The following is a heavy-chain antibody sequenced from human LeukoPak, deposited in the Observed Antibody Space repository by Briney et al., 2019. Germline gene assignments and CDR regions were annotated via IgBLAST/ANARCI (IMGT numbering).Heavy chain of an antibody. J-gene: IGHJ4*02. V-gene: IGHV4-59*01. D-gene: IGHD3-9*01. CDR2: IHYNGNT. CDR3: ASTWADILTGYYPYYFDY. CDR1: GDSISSYY. Sequence: SETLSLTCSVSGDSISSYYWTWIRQTPGKGLEWIAYIHYNGNTKSNPSLKSRVTISLDTSKNQFSLKLTSLTAADTAVYYCASTWADILTGYYPYYFDYWGQGTLVTVSS.